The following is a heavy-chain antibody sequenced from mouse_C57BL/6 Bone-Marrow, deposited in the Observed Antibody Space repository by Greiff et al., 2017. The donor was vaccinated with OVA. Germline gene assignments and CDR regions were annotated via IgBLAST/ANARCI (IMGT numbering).Heavy chain of an antibody. J-gene: IGHJ1*03. CDR2: IDPNSGGT. D-gene: IGHD1-1*01. CDR1: GYPFTSYW. CDR3: ARGVFHYYGSSYLVGYFDV. V-gene: IGHV1-72*01. Sequence: QVQLKQPGAELVKPGASVKLSCKASGYPFTSYWMHWVKQRPGRGLEWIGRIDPNSGGTKYNEKFKSKATLTVDKPSSTAYMQLSILTSEDSAVYYCARGVFHYYGSSYLVGYFDVWGTGTTVTVSS.